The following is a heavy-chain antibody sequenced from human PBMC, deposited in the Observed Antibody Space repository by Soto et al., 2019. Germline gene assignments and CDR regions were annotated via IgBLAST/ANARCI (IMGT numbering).Heavy chain of an antibody. Sequence: SGPTLVNPTPPRTVTCTFSGFSLSASGMRVNWIRQPPGKALEWLARIDWDDDKFYSTSLKTRLTISKDTSKNQVVLTMTNMDPVDTATYYCARITDYYYGMDVWGQGTTVTVSS. J-gene: IGHJ6*02. CDR1: GFSLSASGMR. CDR2: IDWDDDK. V-gene: IGHV2-70*04. CDR3: ARITDYYYGMDV.